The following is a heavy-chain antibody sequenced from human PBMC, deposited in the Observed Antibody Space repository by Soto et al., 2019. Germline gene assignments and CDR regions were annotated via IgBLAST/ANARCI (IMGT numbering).Heavy chain of an antibody. V-gene: IGHV4-31*03. CDR2: IYYSWST. CDR3: ARARLRAVYAFDI. CDR1: GGSVSSGAYY. D-gene: IGHD5-12*01. J-gene: IGHJ3*02. Sequence: SETLSLTCTVSGGSVSSGAYYWTWIRQRPGKGLEWIGYIYYSWSTYYSPSLKSRLSISLDTSKNQFSLRLSSVTAADTAMYYCARARLRAVYAFDIWGQGTMVTV.